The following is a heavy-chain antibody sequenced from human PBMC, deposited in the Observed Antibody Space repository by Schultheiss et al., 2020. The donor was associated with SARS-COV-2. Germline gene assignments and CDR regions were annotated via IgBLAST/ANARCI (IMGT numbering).Heavy chain of an antibody. V-gene: IGHV4-39*07. J-gene: IGHJ6*02. Sequence: SETLSLTCTVSGGSISSSSYYWGWIRQPPGKGLEWIGEINHSGSTNYNPSLKSRVTISVDTSKNQFSLKLSSVTAADTAVYYCARSSRVNYYYYYGMDVWGQGTTVTVSS. CDR1: GGSISSSSYY. CDR3: ARSSRVNYYYYYGMDV. D-gene: IGHD6-6*01. CDR2: INHSGST.